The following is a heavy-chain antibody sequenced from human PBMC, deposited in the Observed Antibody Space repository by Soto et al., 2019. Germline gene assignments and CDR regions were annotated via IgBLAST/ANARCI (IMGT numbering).Heavy chain of an antibody. D-gene: IGHD3-9*01. Sequence: EVQLVESGGGLVQPGRSLRLSCAASGFTFDDYAMHWVRQAPGKGLEWVSGISWNSGSIGYADSVKGRFTISRDNAKNSLYLQMNSLRAEYTALYYCAKSPSLVRYFAWRGYYYYYMDVWGKGTTVTVSS. J-gene: IGHJ6*03. CDR1: GFTFDDYA. CDR3: AKSPSLVRYFAWRGYYYYYMDV. V-gene: IGHV3-9*01. CDR2: ISWNSGSI.